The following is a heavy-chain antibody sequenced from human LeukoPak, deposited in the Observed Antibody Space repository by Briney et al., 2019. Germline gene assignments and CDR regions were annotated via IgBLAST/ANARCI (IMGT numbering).Heavy chain of an antibody. CDR1: GFTFSNYA. CDR2: ISGSGGST. V-gene: IGHV3-23*01. Sequence: GGALRLSCATSGFTFSNYAMSWVRQTPGKGLELVSAISGSGGSTYYEDSVKGRFTISRDNSKNTLYLQMNSMRAEDTAVYYCARDGCSSTSCYVNYYGMDVWGQGTSVTVSS. D-gene: IGHD2-2*01. J-gene: IGHJ6*02. CDR3: ARDGCSSTSCYVNYYGMDV.